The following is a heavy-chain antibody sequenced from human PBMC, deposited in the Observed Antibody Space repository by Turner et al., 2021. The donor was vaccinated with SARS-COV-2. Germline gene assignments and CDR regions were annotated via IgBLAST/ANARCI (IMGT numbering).Heavy chain of an antibody. Sequence: QVQLVESGGGVVQPGRSLRPSCAASGFTFSDYGMHWVRQAPGKGLEWVAVIWYDGSYKYYADSVKGRFTISSDNSKNTLYLQMNSLRAEDTAVYYCARDGGTGTTLPFFDYWGQGTLVTVSS. CDR3: ARDGGTGTTLPFFDY. CDR1: GFTFSDYG. CDR2: IWYDGSYK. J-gene: IGHJ4*02. V-gene: IGHV3-33*01. D-gene: IGHD1-7*01.